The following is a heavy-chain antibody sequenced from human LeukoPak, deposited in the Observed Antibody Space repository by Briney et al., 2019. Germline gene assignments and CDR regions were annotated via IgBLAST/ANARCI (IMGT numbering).Heavy chain of an antibody. V-gene: IGHV1-2*06. CDR2: INPNSGDT. D-gene: IGHD2-2*01. CDR3: ARDYCSSTSCLFDY. Sequence: GASVKVSCKASGYTFTGYHLHWVRQAPGHGLEWMGRINPNSGDTIYAQKFQGRVTMTRDTSISTAYTELSRLRSDDTAVYYCARDYCSSTSCLFDYWGQGTLVTVSS. J-gene: IGHJ4*02. CDR1: GYTFTGYH.